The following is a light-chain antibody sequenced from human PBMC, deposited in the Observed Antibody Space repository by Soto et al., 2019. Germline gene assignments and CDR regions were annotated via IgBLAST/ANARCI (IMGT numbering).Light chain of an antibody. V-gene: IGKV1-27*01. CDR2: RAS. CDR3: QKHNSAPWT. Sequence: DLQMTQSPSSLSASVGDRVTITCRASQDISNYLAWYQQKPGKVPKLLVYRASTLQSGVPSRFSGSGSGTDFALTISSLQPEDVATYYCQKHNSAPWTFGQGTKVEIK. J-gene: IGKJ1*01. CDR1: QDISNY.